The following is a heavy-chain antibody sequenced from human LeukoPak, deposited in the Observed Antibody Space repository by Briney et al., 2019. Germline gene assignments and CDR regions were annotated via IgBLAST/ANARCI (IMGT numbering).Heavy chain of an antibody. CDR1: GFTFSSYA. CDR3: AGGAGVYYYGLDV. Sequence: GSLRLSCAASGFTFSSYAMSWVRQAPGKGLEWLSAMSGSGSSTYYADSVKGRFTISGDNSNNTLYLQMNSLRAEDTAVYYCAGGAGVYYYGLDVWGQGTTVTVSS. CDR2: MSGSGSST. V-gene: IGHV3-23*01. J-gene: IGHJ6*02.